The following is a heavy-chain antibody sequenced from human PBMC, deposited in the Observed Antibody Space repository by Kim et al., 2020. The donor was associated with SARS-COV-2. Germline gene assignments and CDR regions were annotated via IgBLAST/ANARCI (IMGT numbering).Heavy chain of an antibody. V-gene: IGHV1-69*13. CDR1: GGTFSSYA. CDR3: ARDYRRIFGVVTTDDSWFDP. CDR2: IIPIFGTA. Sequence: SVKVSCKASGGTFSSYAISWVRQAPGQGLEWMGGIIPIFGTANYAQKFQGRVTITADESTSTAYMELSSLRSEDTAVYYCARDYRRIFGVVTTDDSWFDPWGQGTLVTVSS. D-gene: IGHD3-3*01. J-gene: IGHJ5*02.